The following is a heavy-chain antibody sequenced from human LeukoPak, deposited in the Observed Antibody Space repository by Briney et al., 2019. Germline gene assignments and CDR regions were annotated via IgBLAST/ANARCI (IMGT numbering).Heavy chain of an antibody. V-gene: IGHV3-23*01. CDR3: ARGASY. J-gene: IGHJ4*02. Sequence: GGSLRLSCAASGFTFSKNGMSWVRQSPARGLEWVASISPGGGTTYYADYVKGRFTISRDNSKNSLFVQMNSLRAEDTAVYFCARGASYWGQGTLVTVSS. D-gene: IGHD3-16*01. CDR1: GFTFSKNG. CDR2: ISPGGGTT.